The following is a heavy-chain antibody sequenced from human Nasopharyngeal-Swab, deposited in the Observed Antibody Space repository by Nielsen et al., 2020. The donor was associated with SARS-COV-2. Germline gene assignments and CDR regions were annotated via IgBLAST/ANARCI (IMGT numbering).Heavy chain of an antibody. CDR2: ISSSSSYI. D-gene: IGHD1-14*01. CDR3: AREKPGDY. Sequence: GESLKISCAASGFTFSSYSMNWVRQAPGKGLEWVSSISSSSSYIYYADSVKGRFTISRDNAKNSLCLQMNSLRAEDTAVYYCAREKPGDYWGQGTLVTVSS. CDR1: GFTFSSYS. J-gene: IGHJ4*02. V-gene: IGHV3-21*01.